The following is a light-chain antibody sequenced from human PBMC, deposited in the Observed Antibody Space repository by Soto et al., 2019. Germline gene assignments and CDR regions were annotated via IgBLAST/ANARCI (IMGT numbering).Light chain of an antibody. CDR2: EVS. CDR3: SSYTSSSTYV. V-gene: IGLV2-14*01. J-gene: IGLJ1*01. CDR1: SSDVGGYNY. Sequence: QSVLTQPASVSGSPGQSITISCTGTSSDVGGYNYVSWYQQHPGKAPKLMIYEVSNRPSGVSNRFSGSKSGNTASLTISGLQAEGEADYYCSSYTSSSTYVLGTGTKVTVL.